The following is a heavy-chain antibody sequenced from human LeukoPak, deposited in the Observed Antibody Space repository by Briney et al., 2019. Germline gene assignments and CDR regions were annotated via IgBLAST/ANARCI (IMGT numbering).Heavy chain of an antibody. CDR1: GGTFSSYA. CDR2: IIPILGIA. D-gene: IGHD4-23*01. CDR3: ARDRGLKLRGYFDY. Sequence: EASVKVSCKASGGTFSSYAISWVRQAPGQGLEWMGRIIPILGIANYAQKFQGRVTITADKSTSTAYMELSSLRSEDTAVYYCARDRGLKLRGYFDYWGQGTLVTVSS. J-gene: IGHJ4*02. V-gene: IGHV1-69*04.